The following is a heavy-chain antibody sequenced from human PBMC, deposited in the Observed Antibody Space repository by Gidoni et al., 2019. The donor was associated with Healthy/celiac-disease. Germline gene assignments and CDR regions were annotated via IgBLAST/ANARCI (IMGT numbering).Heavy chain of an antibody. V-gene: IGHV3-48*01. D-gene: IGHD2-15*01. Sequence: EVQLVESGGGLVQPGGSLRLSCAASGFTFSSSRMNWVRQAPGKGLEWVSYISSSRSTIYYADSVKGRFTISRDNAKNSLYLQMNSLRAEDTAVYYCARPAAIDAFDIWGQGTMVTVSS. CDR2: ISSSRSTI. J-gene: IGHJ3*02. CDR3: ARPAAIDAFDI. CDR1: GFTFSSSR.